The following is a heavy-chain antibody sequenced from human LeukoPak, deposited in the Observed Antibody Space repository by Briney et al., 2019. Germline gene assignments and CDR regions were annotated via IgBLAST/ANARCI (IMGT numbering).Heavy chain of an antibody. CDR3: ARAQVFGVVIPTSFDP. CDR1: GYSFPNYW. Sequence: GESLKISCKGSGYSFPNYWIAWVRQMPGKGLEWMGIIYPCDSDTRYSPSFQGQVTISADKSITTAYLQWSSLKASDTGIYYCARAQVFGVVIPTSFDPWGQGTLITVSS. J-gene: IGHJ5*02. D-gene: IGHD3-3*01. CDR2: IYPCDSDT. V-gene: IGHV5-51*01.